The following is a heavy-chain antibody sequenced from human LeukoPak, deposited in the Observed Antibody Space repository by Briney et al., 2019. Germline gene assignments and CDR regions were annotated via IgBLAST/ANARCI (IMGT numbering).Heavy chain of an antibody. Sequence: GESLKISCKGSGYSFTSYWICWVRQMPGKGLEWMGFVYPGDSDTRYSPSFQGQVTISADKSISTAYLQWSSLQASDTAMYYCARHRDISSPSSFDYWGQGTLVTVSS. CDR2: VYPGDSDT. D-gene: IGHD6-13*01. V-gene: IGHV5-51*01. J-gene: IGHJ4*02. CDR1: GYSFTSYW. CDR3: ARHRDISSPSSFDY.